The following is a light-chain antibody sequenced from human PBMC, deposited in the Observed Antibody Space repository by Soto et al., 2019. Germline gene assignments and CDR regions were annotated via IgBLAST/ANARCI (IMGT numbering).Light chain of an antibody. Sequence: EIVLTQSPATLSLSPGERATLSCGASQIITSIQVTWYQQKPGLAPRLLIYDASTRATGIPDRFSGSGSGTDFTLTISRLEPEDFAEYYCQQYESSPRTFGQGTKLEIK. CDR1: QIITSIQ. CDR2: DAS. J-gene: IGKJ2*01. CDR3: QQYESSPRT. V-gene: IGKV3D-20*01.